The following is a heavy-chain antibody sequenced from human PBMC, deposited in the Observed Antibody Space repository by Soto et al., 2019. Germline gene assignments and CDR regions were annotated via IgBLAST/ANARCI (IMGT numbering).Heavy chain of an antibody. Sequence: QVRLVQSGAEVKKPGASVKVSCKASGYTFTGYYMHWVRQAPGQGLEWMAWINPNSGGTNYAQKLQGRVTMTRDTSISTANMELSRLRSHDTAVYYCARDGNASPNYWGQGSLVTVSS. D-gene: IGHD2-2*01. V-gene: IGHV1-2*02. CDR1: GYTFTGYY. CDR3: ARDGNASPNY. CDR2: INPNSGGT. J-gene: IGHJ4*02.